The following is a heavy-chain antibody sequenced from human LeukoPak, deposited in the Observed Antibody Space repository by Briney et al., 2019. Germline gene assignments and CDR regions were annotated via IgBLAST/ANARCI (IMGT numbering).Heavy chain of an antibody. Sequence: PGGSLRLSCAASGFAFSSFGMHWVRQPTGQGLEWVSTMGTASDTYYPGSVEGRFTLSRDNAKNSLYLQMNSLTAGDTAVYYCARGPPRGKYYYMDVWGKGTTVTVSS. CDR1: GFAFSSFG. CDR3: ARGPPRGKYYYMDV. V-gene: IGHV3-13*01. J-gene: IGHJ6*03. D-gene: IGHD1-1*01. CDR2: MGTASDT.